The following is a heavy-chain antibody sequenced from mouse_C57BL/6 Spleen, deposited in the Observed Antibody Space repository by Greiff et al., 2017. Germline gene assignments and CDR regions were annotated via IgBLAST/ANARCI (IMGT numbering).Heavy chain of an antibody. V-gene: IGHV8-12*01. Sequence: QVTLKECGPGILQSSQTLSLTCSFSGFSLSTSGMGVSWIRQPSGKGLEWLAHIYWDDDKRYNPSLKSRLTISKDTSRNQVFLKITSVDTADTATYYCARDYYYFDYWGQGTTLTVSS. D-gene: IGHD1-1*01. CDR3: ARDYYYFDY. CDR1: GFSLSTSGMG. J-gene: IGHJ2*01. CDR2: IYWDDDK.